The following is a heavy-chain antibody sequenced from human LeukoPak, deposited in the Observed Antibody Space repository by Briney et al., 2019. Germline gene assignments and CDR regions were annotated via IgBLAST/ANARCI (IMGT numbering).Heavy chain of an antibody. CDR2: ITDSGGDT. Sequence: GGSLRLSCAASGFTFSNYAMNWVRQVPGKGLEWVSVITDSGGDTNYADSVKGRFTISRDNSKSTLYLQMNSLRAEDTAVYYCARDRYYYDSSGSCFDYWGQGTLVTVSS. J-gene: IGHJ4*02. D-gene: IGHD3-22*01. V-gene: IGHV3-23*01. CDR3: ARDRYYYDSSGSCFDY. CDR1: GFTFSNYA.